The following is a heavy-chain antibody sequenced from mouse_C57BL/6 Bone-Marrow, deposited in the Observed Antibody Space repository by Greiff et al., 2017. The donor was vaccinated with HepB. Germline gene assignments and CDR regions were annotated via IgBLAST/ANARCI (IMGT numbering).Heavy chain of an antibody. D-gene: IGHD2-4*01. Sequence: VQLQESGPGLVQPSQSLSITCTVSGFSLTSYGVHWVRQSPGKGLEWLGVIWSGGSTDYNAAFISRLSISKDNSKSQVFFKMNSLQADDTAIYYCASYYDYDVCYFDVWGTGTTVTVSS. CDR3: ASYYDYDVCYFDV. CDR2: IWSGGST. CDR1: GFSLTSYG. J-gene: IGHJ1*03. V-gene: IGHV2-2*01.